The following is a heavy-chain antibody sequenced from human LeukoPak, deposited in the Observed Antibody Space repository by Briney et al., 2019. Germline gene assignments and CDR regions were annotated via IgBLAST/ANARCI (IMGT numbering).Heavy chain of an antibody. D-gene: IGHD4-17*01. CDR1: GFTFSSYG. V-gene: IGHV3-30*02. CDR3: ANTYGDYALSYYIDV. CDR2: IRYDGSNK. Sequence: GGSLRLPCAASGFTFSSYGMLWVRQAPGKGLEGVAFIRYDGSNKYYADSVKGRFTISRDYSKNTLYLQMNSLRAEDTAVYYCANTYGDYALSYYIDVWGKGTTVTVSS. J-gene: IGHJ6*03.